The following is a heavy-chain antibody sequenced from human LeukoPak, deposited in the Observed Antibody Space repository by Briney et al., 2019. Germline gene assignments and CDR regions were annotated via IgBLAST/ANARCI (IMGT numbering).Heavy chain of an antibody. Sequence: GGSPRLSCAASGFSFSTYGMGWVRQAPGKGLEWVSAITSSSSSTYYADSVKGRFTISRDNSKHTMFLQMNSLRAEDTAVYYCAKDDLYGKFDYWGQGTLVTVSS. V-gene: IGHV3-23*01. CDR3: AKDDLYGKFDY. CDR1: GFSFSTYG. J-gene: IGHJ4*02. D-gene: IGHD4-17*01. CDR2: ITSSSSST.